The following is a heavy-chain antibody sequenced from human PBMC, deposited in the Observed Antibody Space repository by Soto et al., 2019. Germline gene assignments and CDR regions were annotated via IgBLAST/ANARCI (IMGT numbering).Heavy chain of an antibody. CDR2: ISGSGSGT. CDR1: RFSFSSYS. D-gene: IGHD2-15*01. CDR3: AIDCIYVPCEASHIDY. Sequence: GGSLRLSCAASRFSFSSYSIYWVRQAPGKGLEWVSGISGSGSGTYYADSVKGRFTISRDNSKDTLYLQMNSLRAEDTAVYYCAIDCIYVPCEASHIDYCGQGTLGTVSS. V-gene: IGHV3-23*01. J-gene: IGHJ4*02.